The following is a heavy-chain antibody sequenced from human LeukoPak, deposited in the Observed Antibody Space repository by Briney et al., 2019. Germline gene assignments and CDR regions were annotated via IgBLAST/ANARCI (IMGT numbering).Heavy chain of an antibody. CDR1: GGSISSGSYY. Sequence: SETLSLTCTVSGGSISSGSYYWSWIRQPAGKGLEWIGRIYTSGSTNYNPSLKSRVTISVDTSKNQFSLKLSSVTAADTAVYYCARALYYRPIDRWGQGTLVTVSS. CDR3: ARALYYRPIDR. CDR2: IYTSGST. V-gene: IGHV4-61*02. D-gene: IGHD3-10*01. J-gene: IGHJ5*02.